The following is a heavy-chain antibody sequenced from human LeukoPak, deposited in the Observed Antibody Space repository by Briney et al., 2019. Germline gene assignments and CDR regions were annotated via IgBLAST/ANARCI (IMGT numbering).Heavy chain of an antibody. CDR2: ISAYNGNT. CDR3: ARDPSDSSSRYVSAY. D-gene: IGHD6-13*01. V-gene: IGHV1-18*01. J-gene: IGHJ4*02. Sequence: ASVKVSCKASGYTFTSYGISWVRQAPGQGLEWMGWISAYNGNTNYAQKLQGRVTMTTDTSTSTAYMELRSLRSDDTAVYYCARDPSDSSSRYVSAYWGQGTLVTVSS. CDR1: GYTFTSYG.